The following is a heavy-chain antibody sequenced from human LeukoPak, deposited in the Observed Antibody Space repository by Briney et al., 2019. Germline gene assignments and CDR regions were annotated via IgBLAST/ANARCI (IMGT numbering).Heavy chain of an antibody. CDR3: ARDPGYSSPRGDY. J-gene: IGHJ4*02. V-gene: IGHV1-2*02. CDR1: GYTYTDYF. Sequence: ASVKVSCKASGYTYTDYFMHWVRQAPGQGLEWMGWINPNSGGTHYAQKFQGRVTMTRDTSISTAYMELSRLRSDDTAVYYCARDPGYSSPRGDYWGQGTLVTVSS. CDR2: INPNSGGT. D-gene: IGHD5-18*01.